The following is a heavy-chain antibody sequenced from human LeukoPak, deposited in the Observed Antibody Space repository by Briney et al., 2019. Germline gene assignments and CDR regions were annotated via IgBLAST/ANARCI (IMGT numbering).Heavy chain of an antibody. CDR2: IYPGDSDT. D-gene: IGHD2-15*01. J-gene: IGHJ6*03. V-gene: IGHV5-51*01. CDR3: ARQVVVAARDYYYYMDV. Sequence: GESLQISCQGSGYSFTSYWIGWVRPMPGKGLEWMGIIYPGDSDTRYSPSFQGQVTISADKSISTAYLQWSSLKASDTAMYYCARQVVVAARDYYYYMDVWGKGTTVTVSS. CDR1: GYSFTSYW.